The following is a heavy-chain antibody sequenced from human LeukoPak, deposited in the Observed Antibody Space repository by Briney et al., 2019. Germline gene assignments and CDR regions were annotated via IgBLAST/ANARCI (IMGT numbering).Heavy chain of an antibody. CDR1: GGSISSYY. D-gene: IGHD4/OR15-4a*01. CDR3: ARGRPDYNAFDI. Sequence: SETLSLTCTVSGGSISSYYWSWIRQPAGKGLEWIGRIYTSGSTNYNPSLKSRVTMSVDTSKNQFSLKLGSVTAADTAVYYCARGRPDYNAFDIWGQGTMVTVSS. CDR2: IYTSGST. V-gene: IGHV4-4*07. J-gene: IGHJ3*02.